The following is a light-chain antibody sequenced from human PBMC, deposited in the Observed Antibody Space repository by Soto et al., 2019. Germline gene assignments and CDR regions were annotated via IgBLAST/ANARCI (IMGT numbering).Light chain of an antibody. CDR3: QVWESGRGV. Sequence: LTQPPSVSVAPGQAARITCGGNNIGGKSVHWYQQKPGQAPVLVVYDDSDRPSGIPERFSGSNSVNTATLTISRVAAGDEADYYCQVWESGRGVFGTGTKVTVL. CDR1: NIGGKS. V-gene: IGLV3-21*02. CDR2: DDS. J-gene: IGLJ1*01.